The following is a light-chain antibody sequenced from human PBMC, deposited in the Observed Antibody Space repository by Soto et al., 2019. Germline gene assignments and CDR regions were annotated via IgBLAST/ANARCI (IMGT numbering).Light chain of an antibody. CDR3: TSYTDSNIYV. V-gene: IGLV2-8*01. CDR2: EVI. CDR1: SSDVGNYNY. J-gene: IGLJ1*01. Sequence: QSALTQPPSASGSPGQSVTISCTGSSSDVGNYNYVSWYQQHPGKAPKLMIYEVIKRPSGVPARFSGSKSGNTASLTVSGLHAEDEADYYCTSYTDSNIYVFGSGTKLTVL.